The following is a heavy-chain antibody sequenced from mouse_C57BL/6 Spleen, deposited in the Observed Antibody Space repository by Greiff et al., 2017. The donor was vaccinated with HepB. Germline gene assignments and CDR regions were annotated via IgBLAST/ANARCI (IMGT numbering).Heavy chain of an antibody. V-gene: IGHV1-63*01. J-gene: IGHJ1*03. CDR3: ATNYYGSSPHWYFDV. CDR1: GYTFTNYW. D-gene: IGHD1-1*01. Sequence: VQLQQSGAELVRPGTSVKMSCKASGYTFTNYWIGWAKQRPGHGLEWIGDIYPGGGYTNYNEKFKGKATLTADKSSSTAYMQFSSLTSEDSAIYYCATNYYGSSPHWYFDVWGTGTTVTVSS. CDR2: IYPGGGYT.